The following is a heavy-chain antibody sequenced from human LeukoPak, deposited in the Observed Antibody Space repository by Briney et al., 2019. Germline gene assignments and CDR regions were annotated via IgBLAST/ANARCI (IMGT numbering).Heavy chain of an antibody. CDR2: IIPIFGTA. D-gene: IGHD1-26*01. V-gene: IGHV1-69*13. Sequence: ASVKVSCKASGYTFTSYYMHWVRQAPGQGLEWMGGIIPIFGTANYAQKFQGRVTITADESTSTAYMELSSLRSEDTAVYYCARESRSGSYFYYWGQGTLVTVSS. CDR3: ARESRSGSYFYY. J-gene: IGHJ4*02. CDR1: GYTFTSYY.